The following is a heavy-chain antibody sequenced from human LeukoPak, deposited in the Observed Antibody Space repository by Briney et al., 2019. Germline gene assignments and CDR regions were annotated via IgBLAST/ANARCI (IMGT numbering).Heavy chain of an antibody. J-gene: IGHJ4*02. CDR2: IDSSSSYI. CDR1: GFTFSSYA. D-gene: IGHD3-3*01. Sequence: GSLILSCAASGFTFSSYAMNWVRQAPGKGLEWVSSIDSSSSYIYYADSVKGRFTISRANAKNSLFLQMNSLRAEDTAVYYCARGPHGGFVIIPTEFWGQGTLVTVSS. CDR3: ARGPHGGFVIIPTEF. V-gene: IGHV3-21*01.